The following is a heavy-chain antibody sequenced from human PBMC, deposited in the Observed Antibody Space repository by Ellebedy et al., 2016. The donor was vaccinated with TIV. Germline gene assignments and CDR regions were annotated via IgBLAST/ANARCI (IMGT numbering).Heavy chain of an antibody. CDR2: INQDGSDK. D-gene: IGHD4-17*01. Sequence: GGSLRLSCAASRFSFSSYWMSWVRQPPGKGLEWVANINQDGSDKYYVDSVKGRFPISRDNAKNSLYLQMNSLRAEDTAVYYCATDGSYGDYLSPTHAFEIWGQGTMVTVSS. CDR1: RFSFSSYW. CDR3: ATDGSYGDYLSPTHAFEI. V-gene: IGHV3-7*01. J-gene: IGHJ3*02.